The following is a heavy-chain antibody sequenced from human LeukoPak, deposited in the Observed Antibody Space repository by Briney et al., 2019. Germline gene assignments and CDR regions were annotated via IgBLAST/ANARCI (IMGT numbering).Heavy chain of an antibody. CDR2: IRYDGSNK. CDR3: AKDRVGAMLYFDY. CDR1: GFTFSSYV. J-gene: IGHJ4*02. V-gene: IGHV3-30*02. D-gene: IGHD1-26*01. Sequence: GGSLRLSCAASGFTFSSYVMHWVRQAPGKGLEWVAFIRYDGSNKYYADSVKGRFTIPRDNSKNTLYLQMNSLRAEDTAVYYCAKDRVGAMLYFDYWGQGTLVTVSS.